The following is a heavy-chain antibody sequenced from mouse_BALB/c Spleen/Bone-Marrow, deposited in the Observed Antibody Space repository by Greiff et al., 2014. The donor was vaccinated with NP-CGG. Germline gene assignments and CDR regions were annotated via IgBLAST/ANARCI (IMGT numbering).Heavy chain of an antibody. V-gene: IGHV1-5*01. J-gene: IGHJ2*01. CDR1: GYTFSNYW. D-gene: IGHD3-1*01. CDR3: TTLARNKFDY. Sequence: EVKLVESGTVLARPGAAVKMSCKASGYTFSNYWMHWVKQRPGQGLEWIGTIYPGNSDTTYNQKFKGKATLTAVTSTSTAYMELSSQTNEDSAVYYCTTLARNKFDYWGQGTTLTVSS. CDR2: IYPGNSDT.